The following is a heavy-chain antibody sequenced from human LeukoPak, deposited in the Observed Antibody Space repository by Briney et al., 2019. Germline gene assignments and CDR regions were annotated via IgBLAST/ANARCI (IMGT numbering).Heavy chain of an antibody. Sequence: GGSLRLSCAASGFTFSSHALTWVRQAPGKGLEWVSTITASGGSTYYADSVKGRFTISRDNSKNTLFLLVNSLRAADTAVYYCAKGGGSGSYYTHYFDYWGQGTLVILCS. V-gene: IGHV3-23*01. CDR1: GFTFSSHA. CDR3: AKGGGSGSYYTHYFDY. J-gene: IGHJ4*02. CDR2: ITASGGST. D-gene: IGHD3-10*01.